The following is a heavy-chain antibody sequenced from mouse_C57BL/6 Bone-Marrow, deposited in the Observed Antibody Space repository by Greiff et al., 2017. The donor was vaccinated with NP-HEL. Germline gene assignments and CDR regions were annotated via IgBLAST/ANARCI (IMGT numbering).Heavy chain of an antibody. CDR3: ARHYYSNYFDS. CDR1: GFTFSSYG. Sequence: EVKLVESGGDLVKPGGSLKLSCAASGFTFSSYGMSWVRQTPDKRLEWVATISSGGSYTYYPDSVKGRFTISRDNAKNTLYLQMSSLKSEDTAMYYCARHYYSNYFDSWGQGTTLTVSS. V-gene: IGHV5-6*01. D-gene: IGHD2-5*01. CDR2: ISSGGSYT. J-gene: IGHJ2*01.